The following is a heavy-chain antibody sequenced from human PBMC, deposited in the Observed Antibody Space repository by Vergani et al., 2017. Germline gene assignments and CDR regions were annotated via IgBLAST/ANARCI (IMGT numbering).Heavy chain of an antibody. CDR2: IDHTGRP. Sequence: QVQLQQWGGGLLKPSETLSLTCVVNGGSFTSYHWTWIRQSPGEGLEWVADIDHTGRPDYNPSLKSRLTMLVDKSRNQFSLTLNSVTATDTAIYFCARVNTETNGHLYYYYYRDVWGQGTAVTDS. CDR3: ARVNTETNGHLYYYYYRDV. D-gene: IGHD4-11*01. J-gene: IGHJ6*03. CDR1: GGSFTSYH. V-gene: IGHV4-34*01.